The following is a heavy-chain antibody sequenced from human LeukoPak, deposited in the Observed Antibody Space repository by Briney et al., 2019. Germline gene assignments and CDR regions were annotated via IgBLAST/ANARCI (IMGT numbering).Heavy chain of an antibody. CDR3: AREIGRRAYYDFWRGPYYYGMDV. J-gene: IGHJ6*02. CDR2: INPNSGGT. D-gene: IGHD3-3*01. CDR1: GYTFTGYY. Sequence: ASVKVSCKASGYTFTGYYMHWVRQAPGQGLEWMGWINPNSGGTNYAQKSQGWVTMTRDTSISTAYMELSRLRSEDTAVYYCAREIGRRAYYDFWRGPYYYGMDVWGQGTTVTVSS. V-gene: IGHV1-2*04.